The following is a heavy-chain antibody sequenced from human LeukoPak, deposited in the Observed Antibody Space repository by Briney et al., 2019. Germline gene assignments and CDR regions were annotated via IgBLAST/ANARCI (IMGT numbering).Heavy chain of an antibody. CDR2: IIPIFGTA. CDR3: ARDVVSSGWYPAYFDY. J-gene: IGHJ4*02. Sequence: SVKVSCKASGGTFSSYAISWVRQAPGQGLEWMGGIIPIFGTANYAQKFQGRVTITTDESTSTACMELSSLRSEDTAVYYCARDVVSSGWYPAYFDYWGQGTLVTVSS. D-gene: IGHD6-19*01. V-gene: IGHV1-69*05. CDR1: GGTFSSYA.